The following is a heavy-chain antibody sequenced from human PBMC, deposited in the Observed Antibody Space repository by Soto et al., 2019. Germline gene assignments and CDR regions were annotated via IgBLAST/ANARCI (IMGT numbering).Heavy chain of an antibody. Sequence: ASVKVSCKAYGYTFTGYYMHWVRQAPGQGLEWMGWINPNSGGTNYAQKFQGWVTMTRDTSISTAYMELSRLRSDDTAAYHCARGSNFYSYYYYGMDVWGQGTTVTVSS. D-gene: IGHD2-15*01. CDR3: ARGSNFYSYYYYGMDV. CDR1: GYTFTGYY. CDR2: INPNSGGT. J-gene: IGHJ6*02. V-gene: IGHV1-2*04.